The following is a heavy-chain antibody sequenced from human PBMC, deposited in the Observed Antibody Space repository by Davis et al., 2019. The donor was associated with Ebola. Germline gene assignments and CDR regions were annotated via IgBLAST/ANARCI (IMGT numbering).Heavy chain of an antibody. V-gene: IGHV1-2*06. CDR1: GYTFTGYN. CDR2: VISNSGGT. D-gene: IGHD4-11*01. J-gene: IGHJ4*02. CDR3: ARGHNYAHEY. Sequence: ASVKVSCKTSGYTFTGYNIHWVRQAPGHGLEWMGRVISNSGGTNYAQNFQGRVTMSRDTSISTAYMELSRLRYDDTADYYCARGHNYAHEYWGQGTLVTVSS.